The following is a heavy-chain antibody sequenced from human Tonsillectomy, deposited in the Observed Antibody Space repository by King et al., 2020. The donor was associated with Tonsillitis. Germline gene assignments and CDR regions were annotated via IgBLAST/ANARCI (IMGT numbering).Heavy chain of an antibody. D-gene: IGHD3-22*01. CDR2: LSHEKSSE. Sequence: VQLVQSGGGVVQPGKSLRLSCAASGFAFGDFGMHWVRQAPGKGLDWVAFLSHEKSSEHYADSVKGRFAISRDNSKNSLFLQMNNLRPEDTALYYCVRRRGYDSSGYFDYWGQGTLVTVSS. CDR1: GFAFGDFG. CDR3: VRRRGYDSSGYFDY. V-gene: IGHV3-30*03. J-gene: IGHJ4*02.